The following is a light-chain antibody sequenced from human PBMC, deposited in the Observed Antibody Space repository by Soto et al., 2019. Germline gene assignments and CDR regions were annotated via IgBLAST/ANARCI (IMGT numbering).Light chain of an antibody. Sequence: IQMTQSPSSLSASVGDRVTITCQASQRITTYLNWYQQKPGNAPKLLITTSGTLQRGVPSRFTGSGSGTDFTLTITSLQREDFATYFCQQTYSTPYTFGLGTKLEIK. V-gene: IGKV1-39*01. CDR2: TSG. J-gene: IGKJ2*01. CDR3: QQTYSTPYT. CDR1: QRITTY.